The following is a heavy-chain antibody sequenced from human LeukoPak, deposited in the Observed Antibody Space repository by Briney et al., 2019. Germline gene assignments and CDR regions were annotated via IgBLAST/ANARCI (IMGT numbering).Heavy chain of an antibody. CDR3: ARVVLSRGERDY. Sequence: GGSLRLSCAASGFTFSSYAMSWVRQAPGKGLEWVSVVSESGGSPFYADSVKGRFTISRDNSKNTLFLQMNSLRAEDTALYYCARVVLSRGERDYWGQGTLVTVSS. CDR2: VSESGGSP. V-gene: IGHV3-23*01. J-gene: IGHJ4*02. D-gene: IGHD5-24*01. CDR1: GFTFSSYA.